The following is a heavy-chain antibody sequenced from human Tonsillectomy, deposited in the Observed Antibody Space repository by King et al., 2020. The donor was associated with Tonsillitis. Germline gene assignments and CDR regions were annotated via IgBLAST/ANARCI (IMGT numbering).Heavy chain of an antibody. V-gene: IGHV3-23*04. J-gene: IGHJ4*02. CDR3: AKVRSRIAVAGPNDY. Sequence: VQLVESGGGLLQPGGSLRLSCAASGFTFSSYAMIWVRHAPGKGLEWVAAFSGSCGSPYYAGSVKGRFTIARDNSKNTLYLQMNSLRAEDTAVYYCAKVRSRIAVAGPNDYWGQGTLVTVSS. D-gene: IGHD6-19*01. CDR2: FSGSCGSP. CDR1: GFTFSSYA.